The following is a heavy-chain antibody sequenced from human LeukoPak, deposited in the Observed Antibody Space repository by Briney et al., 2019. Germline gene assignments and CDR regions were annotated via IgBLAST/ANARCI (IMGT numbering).Heavy chain of an antibody. Sequence: PGGSLRLSCAASGFAFSTNGMSWVRQAPGKGLEWVSSISVTSSYIYYADSVKGRFTISRDNAKNSLYLQMNSLRAEDTAVYYCARVVRQQLVAYYYYYMDVWGRGTTVTISS. D-gene: IGHD6-13*01. CDR1: GFAFSTNG. CDR3: ARVVRQQLVAYYYYYMDV. J-gene: IGHJ6*03. V-gene: IGHV3-21*01. CDR2: ISVTSSYI.